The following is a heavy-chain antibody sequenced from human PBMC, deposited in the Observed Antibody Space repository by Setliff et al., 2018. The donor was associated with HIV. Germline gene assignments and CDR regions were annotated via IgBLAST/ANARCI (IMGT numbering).Heavy chain of an antibody. J-gene: IGHJ4*02. D-gene: IGHD1-1*01. Sequence: GASVKVSCKASGYIFIGYYLHWVRQAPGQGLEWMGWINPNSGDTNYAQKFQGRVTMTRDTSISTAYMELSRLRSDDTAVYYCARDPTGHYFDFWGQGTQVTVSS. CDR1: GYIFIGYY. CDR3: ARDPTGHYFDF. V-gene: IGHV1-2*02. CDR2: INPNSGDT.